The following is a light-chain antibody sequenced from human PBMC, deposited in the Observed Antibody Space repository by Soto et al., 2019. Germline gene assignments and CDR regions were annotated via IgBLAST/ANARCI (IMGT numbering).Light chain of an antibody. Sequence: QSALTQPPSASGSPGQSVTISCTGSGSDVGFYNYVSWYQQHPGKVPKLMIYEVSKRPSWVPDRFSGYKSGNTASLTVSGLQAEDEAHYYCCSFTSRRTHVFGTGTKVTVL. J-gene: IGLJ1*01. CDR1: GSDVGFYNY. V-gene: IGLV2-8*01. CDR3: CSFTSRRTHV. CDR2: EVS.